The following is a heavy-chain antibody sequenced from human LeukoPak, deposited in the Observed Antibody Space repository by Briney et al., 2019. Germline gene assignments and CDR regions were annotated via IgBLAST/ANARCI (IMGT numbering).Heavy chain of an antibody. CDR1: GGTFSSYA. CDR3: ARGLTGEGYYFDY. V-gene: IGHV1-69*13. D-gene: IGHD7-27*01. J-gene: IGHJ4*02. CDR2: IIPIFDTA. Sequence: GASVKVSCKASGGTFSSYAISWVRQAPGQGLEWRGGIIPIFDTAHYTQKFQGRVTITAHESTSTAYMALSSLRSEDTAMYYCARGLTGEGYYFDYWGQGTLVTVSS.